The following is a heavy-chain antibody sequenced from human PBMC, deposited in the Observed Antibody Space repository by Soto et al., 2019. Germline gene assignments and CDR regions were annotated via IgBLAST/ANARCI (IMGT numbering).Heavy chain of an antibody. V-gene: IGHV2-5*01. Sequence: SGPTLVKPTQTLTLTCTFSGFSLSTSGVGVGWIRQPPGKALEWLALIYWNDDKRYSPSLKSRLTITKDTSKNRVVLTMTNMDPVDTATYYCAHRRGYFDWLLFDYWGQGTLVTVSS. J-gene: IGHJ4*02. D-gene: IGHD3-9*01. CDR3: AHRRGYFDWLLFDY. CDR2: IYWNDDK. CDR1: GFSLSTSGVG.